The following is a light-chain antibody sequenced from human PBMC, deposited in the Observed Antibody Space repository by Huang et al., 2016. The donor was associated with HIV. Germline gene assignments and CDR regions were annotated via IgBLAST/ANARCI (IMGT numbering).Light chain of an antibody. V-gene: IGKV3-15*01. CDR1: QSVDDT. CDR2: GAS. Sequence: EIVMTQSPATLSVSPGKRVTLACRASQSVDDTLAWYQQKPGQAPRLLVYGASTRATGVPVRFSGSGSGTEFTLTITSLQSEDSASYYCQQYKSWFTFGQGTRLEIK. CDR3: QQYKSWFT. J-gene: IGKJ5*01.